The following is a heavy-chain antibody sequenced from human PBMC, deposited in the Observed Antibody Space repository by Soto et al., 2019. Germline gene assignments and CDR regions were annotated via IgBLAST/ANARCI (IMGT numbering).Heavy chain of an antibody. D-gene: IGHD2-21*02. CDR3: ASGGHVVVVTAALDY. CDR1: GDTFTDYY. Sequence: QVQLMQSGAEVKKPGASVKVSCKASGDTFTDYYIHWVRQAPGQGLEWMGTVNPSGGHTTYAQHFLGRVTMTRDTSASSLSMELTSLTSEDTAVYYFASGGHVVVVTAALDYWGQGTLVTVSS. J-gene: IGHJ4*02. CDR2: VNPSGGHT. V-gene: IGHV1-46*01.